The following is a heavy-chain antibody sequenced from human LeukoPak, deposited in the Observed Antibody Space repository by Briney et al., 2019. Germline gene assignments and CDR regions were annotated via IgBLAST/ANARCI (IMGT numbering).Heavy chain of an antibody. Sequence: GESLRLSCAASGFPFRSYTMNWVRQASGKGLEWVSIIGSNGDRTFYADSVKGRFTISRDNSKNTLYLQMNSLRGEDTAVYYCVKDLARYYDTSGYEYFDYWGQGTLVSVSS. CDR3: VKDLARYYDTSGYEYFDY. V-gene: IGHV3-23*01. J-gene: IGHJ4*02. CDR2: IGSNGDRT. D-gene: IGHD3-22*01. CDR1: GFPFRSYT.